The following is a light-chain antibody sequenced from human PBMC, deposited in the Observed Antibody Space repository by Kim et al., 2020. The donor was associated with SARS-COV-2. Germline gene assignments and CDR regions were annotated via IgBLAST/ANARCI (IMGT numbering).Light chain of an antibody. V-gene: IGLV3-1*01. CDR1: KLGDKY. CDR3: QAWDSSNVV. J-gene: IGLJ3*02. CDR2: QDT. Sequence: SVSPGQTAIITCSGEKLGDKYASWYQQQPGQSPVLVIYQDTRRPSAIPERFSGSNSGNTATLTISETQAMDEGDYYCQAWDSSNVVFGGGTKLTVL.